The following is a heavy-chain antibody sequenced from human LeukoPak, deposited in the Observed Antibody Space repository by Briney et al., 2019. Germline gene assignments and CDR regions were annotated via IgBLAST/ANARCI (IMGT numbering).Heavy chain of an antibody. CDR1: GFTFSSYA. CDR3: AKLVGVGRVAGFFDY. Sequence: PGGSLRLSCAASGFTFSSYAMSWVRQAPGKGLEWVSAISGSGGSTYYADSVKGRFTISRDNSKSTLYLQMNSLRAEDTAVYYCAKLVGVGRVAGFFDYWGQGTLVTVSS. CDR2: ISGSGGST. J-gene: IGHJ4*02. D-gene: IGHD6-19*01. V-gene: IGHV3-23*01.